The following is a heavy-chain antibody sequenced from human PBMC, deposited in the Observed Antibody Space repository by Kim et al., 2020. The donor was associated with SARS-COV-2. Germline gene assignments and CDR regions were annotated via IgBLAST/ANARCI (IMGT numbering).Heavy chain of an antibody. J-gene: IGHJ4*02. Sequence: GGSLRLSCAASGFTFSSNAMSWVLQAPGKGLEWVSGIIDSGGTYYADSVKGRFTISRDNSKNRLYLQMNSLRAEDTAVYYCAKDHGYSGSYLDYWGQGTL. CDR2: IIDSGGT. D-gene: IGHD1-26*01. V-gene: IGHV3-23*01. CDR1: GFTFSSNA. CDR3: AKDHGYSGSYLDY.